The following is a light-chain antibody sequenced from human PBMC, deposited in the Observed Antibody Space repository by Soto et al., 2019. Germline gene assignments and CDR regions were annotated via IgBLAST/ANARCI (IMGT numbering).Light chain of an antibody. CDR1: QSVSTSY. J-gene: IGKJ5*01. Sequence: IVFSQPPWTLSFSPLERATLSCRASQSVSTSYLAWYQHKPGQAPRLLIYGAFNRAAGIPDRFSGSGSGTDFTLTINRVAPEDFAVYYCQQYISLPITFGQGTRLEIK. CDR2: GAF. V-gene: IGKV3-20*01. CDR3: QQYISLPIT.